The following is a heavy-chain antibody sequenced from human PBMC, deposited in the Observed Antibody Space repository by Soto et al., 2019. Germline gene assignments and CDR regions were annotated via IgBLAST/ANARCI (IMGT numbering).Heavy chain of an antibody. CDR3: AREYYYGSGGGSYYYYYGMDV. CDR1: GYTFTSYD. D-gene: IGHD3-10*01. CDR2: MNPNSGNT. Sequence: ASVKVSCKASGYTFTSYDISWVREATGQGLEWMGWMNPNSGNTGYAQKFQGRVTMTRNTSISTAYMELSSLRSEDTAVYYCAREYYYGSGGGSYYYYYGMDVWGQGTTVTVSS. J-gene: IGHJ6*02. V-gene: IGHV1-8*01.